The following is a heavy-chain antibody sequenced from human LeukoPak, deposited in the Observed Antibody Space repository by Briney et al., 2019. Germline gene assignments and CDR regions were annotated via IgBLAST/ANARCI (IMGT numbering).Heavy chain of an antibody. CDR2: INHSGST. Sequence: PSETLSLTCAVYGGSFSGYYWSWIRQPPGKGLEGIGEINHSGSTNYNPSLKSRVTISVDTSKNQFSLNLSSVTAADTAVYYCASRFRGLGGSGSYYPYYYYYGMDVWGQGTTVTVSS. CDR1: GGSFSGYY. J-gene: IGHJ6*02. CDR3: ASRFRGLGGSGSYYPYYYYYGMDV. D-gene: IGHD3-10*01. V-gene: IGHV4-34*01.